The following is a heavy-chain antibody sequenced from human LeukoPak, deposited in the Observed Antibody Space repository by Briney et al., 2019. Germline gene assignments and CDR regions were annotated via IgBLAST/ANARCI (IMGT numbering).Heavy chain of an antibody. CDR3: ALLPGSYSTPLFDY. D-gene: IGHD3-10*01. J-gene: IGHJ4*02. Sequence: GESLKISCKGSGYNFNTYWVAWVRQMPGKGLEWMGIIHPVDSDIRYSPSFQGQVTISADRSINTAYLQWSSLKASDTAMYYCALLPGSYSTPLFDYWGQGTLVTVSS. V-gene: IGHV5-51*01. CDR1: GYNFNTYW. CDR2: IHPVDSDI.